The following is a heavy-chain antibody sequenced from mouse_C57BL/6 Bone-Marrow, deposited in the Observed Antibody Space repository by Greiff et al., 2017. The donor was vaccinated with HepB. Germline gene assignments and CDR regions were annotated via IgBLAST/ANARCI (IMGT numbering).Heavy chain of an antibody. CDR2: IYPGSGST. V-gene: IGHV1-55*01. CDR3: ARWAYDGYPWYFDY. CDR1: GYTFTSYW. D-gene: IGHD2-3*01. J-gene: IGHJ2*01. Sequence: QVQLQQSGPELVKPGASVKMSCKASGYTFTSYWITWVKQRPGQGLEWIGDIYPGSGSTNYNEKFKSKATLTVDTSSSTAYMQLSSLTSEDSAVYYCARWAYDGYPWYFDYWGQGTTLTVSS.